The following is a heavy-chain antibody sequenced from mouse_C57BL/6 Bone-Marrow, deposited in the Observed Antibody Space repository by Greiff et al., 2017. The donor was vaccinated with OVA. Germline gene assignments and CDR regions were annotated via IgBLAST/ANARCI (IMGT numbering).Heavy chain of an antibody. CDR3: TITIPITTVVATRD. CDR2: IDPENGDT. CDR1: GFNIKDDY. D-gene: IGHD1-1*01. Sequence: VQLQQSGAELVRPGASVKLSCTASGFNIKDDYMHWVKQRPEQGLEWIGWIDPENGDTEYASKFQGKATITADTSSNTAYLQLSSLTSEDTDVYYCTITIPITTVVATRDWGQGTTVTVSS. J-gene: IGHJ2*01. V-gene: IGHV14-4*01.